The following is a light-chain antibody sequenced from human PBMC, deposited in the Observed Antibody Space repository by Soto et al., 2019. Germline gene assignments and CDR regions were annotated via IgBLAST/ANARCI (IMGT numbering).Light chain of an antibody. CDR3: QQFSNWPSIT. Sequence: EVVLTQSPATLSLSPGERASLSCRASQSVSSLLAWYQQKPGQAPRLLFYDASNRATGIPARFSGSGSGTDFALTISSLEPEDFAVYYCQQFSNWPSITFGQGTRLEIK. J-gene: IGKJ5*01. CDR2: DAS. CDR1: QSVSSL. V-gene: IGKV3-11*01.